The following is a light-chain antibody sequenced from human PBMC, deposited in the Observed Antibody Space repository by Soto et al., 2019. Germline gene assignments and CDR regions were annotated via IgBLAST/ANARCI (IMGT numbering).Light chain of an antibody. CDR3: CSYTGTTTYV. CDR2: EGG. Sequence: QSALTQPASVSGSPGQSITISCTGTSSDVGSYNLVSWYQQLPGQAPKLLIYEGGKRPSGVSNRFSDSNSGNTASLTISGLQAEDEAAYYCCSYTGTTTYVFGTGTKVTVL. J-gene: IGLJ1*01. V-gene: IGLV2-23*01. CDR1: SSDVGSYNL.